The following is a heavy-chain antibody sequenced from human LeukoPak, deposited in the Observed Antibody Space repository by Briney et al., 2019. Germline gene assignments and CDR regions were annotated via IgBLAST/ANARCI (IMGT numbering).Heavy chain of an antibody. J-gene: IGHJ4*02. Sequence: SETLSLTCTVSGGSIANYYWSWIRQTPGKGLEWIGFSYYTGPTNYNPSLKGRVTISIDTSKSQFSLRLTSVTPADTAIYYCARDYPHFFDNWGQGALVTVSS. D-gene: IGHD3-16*02. CDR3: ARDYPHFFDN. CDR1: GGSIANYY. V-gene: IGHV4-59*01. CDR2: SYYTGPT.